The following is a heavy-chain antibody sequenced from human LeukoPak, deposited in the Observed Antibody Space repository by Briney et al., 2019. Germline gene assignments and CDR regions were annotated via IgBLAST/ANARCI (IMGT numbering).Heavy chain of an antibody. CDR3: TRYTNDHFDY. J-gene: IGHJ4*02. V-gene: IGHV3-33*01. Sequence: AGGSLRLSCAGSGFTFGGYGMQGFRQTPGKGLEWVAVIAYDGSRAFYADSVKGRFTISRDNSKNTMSVQMDDLRAEDTAVYYCTRYTNDHFDYWGQGTLVTVSS. CDR2: IAYDGSRA. CDR1: GFTFGGYG. D-gene: IGHD2-2*02.